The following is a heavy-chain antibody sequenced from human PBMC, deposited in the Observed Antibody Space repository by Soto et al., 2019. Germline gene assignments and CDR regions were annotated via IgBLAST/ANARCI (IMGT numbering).Heavy chain of an antibody. V-gene: IGHV1-18*01. CDR1: GYTFTSYG. D-gene: IGHD2-2*02. Sequence: ASVKVSCKASGYTFTSYGISWVRQAPGQGLEWMGWISAYNGNTNYAQKLQGRVTMTTDTSTSTAYMELRSLRSDDTAVYYCARNRRYCSSTICYTVRRYGMDVWGQGTTVTVSS. J-gene: IGHJ6*02. CDR3: ARNRRYCSSTICYTVRRYGMDV. CDR2: ISAYNGNT.